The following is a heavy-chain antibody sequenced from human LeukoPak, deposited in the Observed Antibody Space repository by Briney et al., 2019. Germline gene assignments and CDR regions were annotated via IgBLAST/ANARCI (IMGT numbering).Heavy chain of an antibody. D-gene: IGHD6-13*01. Sequence: PSETLSLTCAVYSGSFSGYYRSWISQPPGKGLEWIGEINHSGSTNYNPSLKSRVTISVDTSKNQFSLKLSSVTAADTAVYYCARGRPSAAGSLDYWGQGTLVTVSS. CDR1: SGSFSGYY. V-gene: IGHV4-34*01. CDR2: INHSGST. CDR3: ARGRPSAAGSLDY. J-gene: IGHJ4*02.